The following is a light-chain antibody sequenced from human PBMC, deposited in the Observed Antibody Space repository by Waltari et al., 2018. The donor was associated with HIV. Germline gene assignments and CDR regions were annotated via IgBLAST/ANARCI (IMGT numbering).Light chain of an antibody. CDR3: QQSYGSPFN. J-gene: IGKJ3*01. V-gene: IGKV1-39*01. CDR1: QAISTY. CDR2: SAY. Sequence: TQSPSSLSASLGDSVVITCRASQAISTYLNWYQQKPGKAPVLLVYSAYTLQPGAPSRFRGAGSGRDFSLSISGLQTEDFATYFCQQSYGSPFNFGPGT.